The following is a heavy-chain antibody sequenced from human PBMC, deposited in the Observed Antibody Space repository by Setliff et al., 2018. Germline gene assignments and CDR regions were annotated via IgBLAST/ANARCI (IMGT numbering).Heavy chain of an antibody. V-gene: IGHV3-7*01. CDR1: GFTFSSYW. J-gene: IGHJ4*02. CDR2: IKQDGSDK. CDR3: ARDRGGGLYDY. Sequence: GGSLRLSCAASGFTFSSYWMAWVRQAPGKGLEWVASIKQDGSDKYYVDSVKGRFTISRDNAKNSLFLQMNSLRAEDTAMYFCARDRGGGLYDYWGQGTLVTVSS. D-gene: IGHD3-16*01.